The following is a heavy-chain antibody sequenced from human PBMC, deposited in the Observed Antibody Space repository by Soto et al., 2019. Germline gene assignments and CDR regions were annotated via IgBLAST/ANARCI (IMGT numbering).Heavy chain of an antibody. J-gene: IGHJ3*02. CDR2: IKQDGSEK. Sequence: GGSLRLSCAASGFTFSSYWMSWVRQAPGKGLEWVANIKQDGSEKYYVDSVKGRFTIARDNAKNSLYLQMNSLRAEDTAVYYCARALGLIVVGTAPHGHHDAFDIWGQGTMVTVSS. D-gene: IGHD2-21*02. CDR1: GFTFSSYW. V-gene: IGHV3-7*01. CDR3: ARALGLIVVGTAPHGHHDAFDI.